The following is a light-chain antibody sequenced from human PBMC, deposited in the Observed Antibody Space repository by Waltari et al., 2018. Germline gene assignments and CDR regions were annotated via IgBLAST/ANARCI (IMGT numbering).Light chain of an antibody. CDR3: AAWDDSLNGHWV. CDR2: RTD. CDR1: RSNIGSTV. Sequence: QSVLTQPPSQSGTPGQRVNISCSGRRSNIGSTVVHWSQQVPGTTPKLLIYRTDQRPSGVPDRISASKSGTSASLAISGLQSEDEAHYYCAAWDDSLNGHWVFGGGTKLTVL. V-gene: IGLV1-44*01. J-gene: IGLJ2*01.